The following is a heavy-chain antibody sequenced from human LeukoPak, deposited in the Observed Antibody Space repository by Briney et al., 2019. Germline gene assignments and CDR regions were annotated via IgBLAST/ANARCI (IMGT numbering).Heavy chain of an antibody. CDR1: GYTFTGYY. Sequence: ASVKVSCXASGYTFTGYYMHWVRLAPGQGLEWMGRINPNSGGTNYAQKFQGRVTMTRDTSISTAYMELSRLRSDDTAVYYCARGGVEYSSSSEADYWGQGTLVTVSS. CDR2: INPNSGGT. CDR3: ARGGVEYSSSSEADY. D-gene: IGHD6-6*01. V-gene: IGHV1-2*06. J-gene: IGHJ4*02.